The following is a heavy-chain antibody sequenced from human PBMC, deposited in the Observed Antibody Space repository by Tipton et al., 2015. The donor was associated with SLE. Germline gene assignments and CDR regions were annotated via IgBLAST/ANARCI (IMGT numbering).Heavy chain of an antibody. CDR2: IYHSGST. V-gene: IGHV4-4*02. CDR1: GGSINDNNW. Sequence: SLRLSCAVSGGSINDNNWWSWVRQSPGKGLEWIGEIYHSGSTNYNPSLKSRVTISVDKSKNQISLKASSVTAADTAVYYCARASWYSGYYGMDVWGQGTTVTVSS. J-gene: IGHJ6*02. D-gene: IGHD6-13*01. CDR3: ARASWYSGYYGMDV.